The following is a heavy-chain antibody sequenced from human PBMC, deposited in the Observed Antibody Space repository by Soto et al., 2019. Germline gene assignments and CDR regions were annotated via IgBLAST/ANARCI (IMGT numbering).Heavy chain of an antibody. D-gene: IGHD6-13*01. J-gene: IGHJ6*02. V-gene: IGHV3-21*01. CDR3: ARDLRNGGGIGIAAAGTYYGMDV. Sequence: PGGSLRLSCAASGFTFSSYSTNWVRQAPGKGLEWVSSISSSSSYIYYADSVKGRFTISRDNAKNSLYLQMNSLRAEDTAVYYCARDLRNGGGIGIAAAGTYYGMDVWGQGTTVTVSS. CDR1: GFTFSSYS. CDR2: ISSSSSYI.